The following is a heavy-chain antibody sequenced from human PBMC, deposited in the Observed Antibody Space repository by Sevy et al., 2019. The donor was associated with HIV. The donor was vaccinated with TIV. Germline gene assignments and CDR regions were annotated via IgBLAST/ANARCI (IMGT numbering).Heavy chain of an antibody. V-gene: IGHV4-39*01. J-gene: IGHJ4*02. D-gene: IGHD2-15*01. CDR3: ARHAGNLVDATNNYFDL. CDR1: GASISSSSYY. Sequence: SETLSLTCTVSGASISSSSYYWGWIRQPPGKGLEWIGSIYYSGNTYYNPSLKSRITISVDTSKNRFSLKLSSVTAADTAVYYCARHAGNLVDATNNYFDLWGQGTLVTVSS. CDR2: IYYSGNT.